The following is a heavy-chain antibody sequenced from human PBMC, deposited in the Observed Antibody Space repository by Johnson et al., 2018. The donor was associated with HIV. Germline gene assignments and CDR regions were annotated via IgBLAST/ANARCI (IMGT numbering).Heavy chain of an antibody. Sequence: VQLVESGGDLIQPGGSLRLSCAASGFTVSSTYMSWVRQAPGKGLEWLSVLYSDGRTYYADSVKGRFTISRDNSKNTLYLQMNSLRAEDTAVYYCARGRERGMFDIWGQGTMVTVSS. CDR2: LYSDGRT. CDR3: ARGRERGMFDI. D-gene: IGHD5-24*01. V-gene: IGHV3-66*03. J-gene: IGHJ3*02. CDR1: GFTVSSTY.